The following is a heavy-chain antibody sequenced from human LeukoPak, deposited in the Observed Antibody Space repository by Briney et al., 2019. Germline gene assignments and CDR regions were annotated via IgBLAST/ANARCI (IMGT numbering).Heavy chain of an antibody. CDR3: ARDGYYGSGSYSDY. V-gene: IGHV1-69*13. CDR1: GGTFSSYA. D-gene: IGHD3-10*01. J-gene: IGHJ4*02. CDR2: IIPIFGTA. Sequence: GASVKVSCKASGGTFSSYAISWVRQAPGQGLEWMGGIIPIFGTANYAQKFQGRVTITADESTSTAYMELSSLRSDDTAVYYCARDGYYGSGSYSDYWGQGTLVTVSS.